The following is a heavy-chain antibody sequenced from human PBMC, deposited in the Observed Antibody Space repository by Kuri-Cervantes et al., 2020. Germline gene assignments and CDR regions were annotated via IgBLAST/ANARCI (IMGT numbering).Heavy chain of an antibody. CDR3: ARVSFYCSSTSCYEVYFDY. V-gene: IGHV4-31*03. CDR2: IYYSGST. J-gene: IGHJ4*02. CDR1: GGSISSGGYY. Sequence: LRLSCTVSGGSISSGGYYWSWIRQHPGKGLEWIGYIYYSGSTYYNPSLKSRVTISVDTSKNQFSLKLSSVTAADTAVYYCARVSFYCSSTSCYEVYFDYWGQGTLVTVSS. D-gene: IGHD2-2*01.